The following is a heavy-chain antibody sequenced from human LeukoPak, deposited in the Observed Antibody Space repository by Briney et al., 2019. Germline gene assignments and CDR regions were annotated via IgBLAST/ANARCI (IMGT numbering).Heavy chain of an antibody. CDR3: ATWYYYDSSDYYLADY. CDR1: GYTLTEFS. Sequence: GASVKVSCKVSGYTLTEFSMHWVRQAPGKGLAWMGGFDPEDGETIYAQELQGRVTTTKDTSTDTAYMELSSLRSEDTAVYYCATWYYYDSSDYYLADYWGQGTLVTVSS. D-gene: IGHD3-22*01. V-gene: IGHV1-24*01. CDR2: FDPEDGET. J-gene: IGHJ4*02.